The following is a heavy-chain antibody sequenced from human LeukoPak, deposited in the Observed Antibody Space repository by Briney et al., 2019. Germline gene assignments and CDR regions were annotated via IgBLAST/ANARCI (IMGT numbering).Heavy chain of an antibody. J-gene: IGHJ4*02. D-gene: IGHD5-18*01. CDR1: GFTVSSNY. Sequence: GGSLRLSCAASGFTVSSNYMSWVRQAPGKGLEWVSVIYSGGSTYYADSVKGRFTISRDNSKNTLYLQMNSLRAEDTAVYYCARALYSYGYPYYFDYWGQGTLVTVSS. V-gene: IGHV3-53*01. CDR3: ARALYSYGYPYYFDY. CDR2: IYSGGST.